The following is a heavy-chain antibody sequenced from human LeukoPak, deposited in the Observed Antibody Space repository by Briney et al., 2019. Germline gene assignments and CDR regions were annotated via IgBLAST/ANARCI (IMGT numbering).Heavy chain of an antibody. CDR3: ATPIRDRYCSGGSCYSPFDF. D-gene: IGHD2-15*01. V-gene: IGHV3-23*01. CDR1: GFTFRNYA. Sequence: PGGSLRLSCAASGFTFRNYAMGWVRQAPGKGLEWVSALNAGGGSTHYADSVKGRFTISRDNSKNTLYLQMNSLGVEDTAVYYCATPIRDRYCSGGSCYSPFDFWGRGTLVTVSS. CDR2: LNAGGGST. J-gene: IGHJ4*02.